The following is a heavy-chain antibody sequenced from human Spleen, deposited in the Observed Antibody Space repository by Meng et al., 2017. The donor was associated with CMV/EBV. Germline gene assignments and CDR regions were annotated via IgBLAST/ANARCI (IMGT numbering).Heavy chain of an antibody. J-gene: IGHJ4*02. CDR1: GYTFSGYH. V-gene: IGHV1-2*02. CDR2: INPNSGGT. CDR3: ARDPFIVVVPAAPW. Sequence: ASVKVSCKASGYTFSGYHTHWVRQAPGQGLEWMGWINPNSGGTNYAQKFQCRVTMTRDTSISTAYMELSRLRSDDTAVYYCARDPFIVVVPAAPWWGQGTLVTVSS. D-gene: IGHD2-2*01.